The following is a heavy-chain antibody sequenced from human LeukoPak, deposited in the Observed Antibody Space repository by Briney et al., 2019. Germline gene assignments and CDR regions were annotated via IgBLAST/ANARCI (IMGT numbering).Heavy chain of an antibody. CDR3: ARRRRYYDSSGYSPDY. D-gene: IGHD3-22*01. CDR2: IYCSGST. V-gene: IGHV4-39*01. CDR1: GGSISSSSYY. J-gene: IGHJ4*02. Sequence: SETLSLTCTVSGGSISSSSYYWGWIRQPPGKGLEWIGSIYCSGSTYYNPSLKSRVTISVDTSKNQFSLKLSSVTAADTAVYYCARRRRYYDSSGYSPDYWGQGTLVTVSS.